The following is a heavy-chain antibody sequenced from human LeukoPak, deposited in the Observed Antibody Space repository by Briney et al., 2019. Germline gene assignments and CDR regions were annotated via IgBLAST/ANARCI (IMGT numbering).Heavy chain of an antibody. D-gene: IGHD1-26*01. CDR2: ISGSGDTT. V-gene: IGHV3-23*01. CDR1: GCTFSSYA. Sequence: PGGSLRLSCAASGCTFSSYATNWVRQAPGKGLEWVSFISGSGDTTYYADSVKGRFTISRDNSKNTLYLQMNSLRAEDTAVYYCAKSRGESRGASNYWCQGTLVTVSS. J-gene: IGHJ4*02. CDR3: AKSRGESRGASNY.